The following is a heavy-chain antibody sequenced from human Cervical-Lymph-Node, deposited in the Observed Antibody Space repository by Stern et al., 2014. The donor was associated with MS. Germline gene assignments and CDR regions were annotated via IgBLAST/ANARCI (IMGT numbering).Heavy chain of an antibody. CDR1: GYSFYTFW. CDR3: ARKDMAFDY. D-gene: IGHD5-24*01. V-gene: IGHV5-51*03. Sequence: VQLVESGAEVKKAGESLKISCKVSGYSFYTFWIGWVRQMPGKGLEWMGSIYPGDSDTRYSPSFQGQVTISADKSFTTAYLQWNSLKASDTAMYYCARKDMAFDYWGQGTLVTVSS. J-gene: IGHJ4*02. CDR2: IYPGDSDT.